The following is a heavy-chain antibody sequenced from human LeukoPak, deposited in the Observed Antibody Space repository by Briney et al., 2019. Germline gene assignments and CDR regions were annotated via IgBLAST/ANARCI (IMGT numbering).Heavy chain of an antibody. Sequence: SQTLSLTCTVSGGSISSGGYYWSWIRQHPGKGLEWIGYIYYSGSTYYNPSLKSRVTISVDTSKNQFSLKLSSVTAADTAVYYCARPSGYSYGYGIDYWGQGTLVTVSS. CDR2: IYYSGST. CDR1: GGSISSGGYY. CDR3: ARPSGYSYGYGIDY. D-gene: IGHD5-18*01. J-gene: IGHJ4*02. V-gene: IGHV4-31*03.